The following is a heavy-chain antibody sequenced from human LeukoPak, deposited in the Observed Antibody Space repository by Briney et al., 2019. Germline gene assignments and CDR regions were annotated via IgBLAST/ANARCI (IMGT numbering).Heavy chain of an antibody. V-gene: IGHV1-2*02. J-gene: IGHJ4*02. CDR3: ASYSGSYSSDFDY. CDR1: GYTFTCYY. Sequence: GASVTVSFKASGYTFTCYYMHWVRQAPGQGLEWMGWINPNSGGTNYAQKFQGRVTMTRDTSNSTAYMELSRLRSDDTAVYYCASYSGSYSSDFDYWGQGTLVTVSS. CDR2: INPNSGGT. D-gene: IGHD1-26*01.